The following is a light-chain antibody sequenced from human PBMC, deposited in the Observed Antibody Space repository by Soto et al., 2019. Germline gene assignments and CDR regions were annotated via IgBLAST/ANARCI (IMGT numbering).Light chain of an antibody. CDR2: EVS. Sequence: QSALTQPPSASGSPGQSVTISCTGTSSDIGDYNYVSWYQQHPGKAPKLMIYEVSKRPSGVPDRFSGSKSGNTASLTVSGLQAEDEADYYCSSYAGSNNWVFGGGTKQTVL. CDR3: SSYAGSNNWV. CDR1: SSDIGDYNY. J-gene: IGLJ3*02. V-gene: IGLV2-8*01.